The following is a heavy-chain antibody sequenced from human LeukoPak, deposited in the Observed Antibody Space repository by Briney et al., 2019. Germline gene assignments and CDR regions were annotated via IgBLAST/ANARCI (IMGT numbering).Heavy chain of an antibody. D-gene: IGHD2-2*01. CDR3: ARVRYCSSTSCP. J-gene: IGHJ5*02. V-gene: IGHV4-59*12. CDR1: GGSISSSY. CDR2: IYNSGST. Sequence: SETLSLTCTVSGGSISSSYWNWIRQPPGKGLEWIGYIYNSGSTNYNPSLKSRVTISVDTSKNQFSLKLSSVTAADTAVYYCARVRYCSSTSCPWGQGTLVTVSS.